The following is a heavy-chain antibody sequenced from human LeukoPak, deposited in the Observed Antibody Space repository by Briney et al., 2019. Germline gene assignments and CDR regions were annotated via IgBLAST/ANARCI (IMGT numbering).Heavy chain of an antibody. J-gene: IGHJ4*02. D-gene: IGHD4-17*01. CDR1: GGSISSSSYY. Sequence: PSETLSLTCTVSGGSISSSSYYWGWIRQPPGKGLEWIGGIYYSGSTYYNPSLKSRVTISVDPSKNQFSLKLSSVTAADTAVYYCARDTGPRGRFDYWGQGTLVAVSS. V-gene: IGHV4-39*07. CDR2: IYYSGST. CDR3: ARDTGPRGRFDY.